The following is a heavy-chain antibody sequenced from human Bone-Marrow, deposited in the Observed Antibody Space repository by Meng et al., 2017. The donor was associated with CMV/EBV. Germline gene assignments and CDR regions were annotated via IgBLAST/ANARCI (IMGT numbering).Heavy chain of an antibody. CDR3: AREVASAGPAFDY. J-gene: IGHJ4*02. D-gene: IGHD6-13*01. CDR2: IGTSGSTK. CDR1: GFTFSNAW. V-gene: IGHV3-48*04. Sequence: GESLKISCAASGFTFSNAWMNWVRQAPGKGLEWVSYIGTSGSTKYYADSVKGRFTISRDNAKNSLYLQMTSLRAEDTAVYYCAREVASAGPAFDYWGQGTLVTVSS.